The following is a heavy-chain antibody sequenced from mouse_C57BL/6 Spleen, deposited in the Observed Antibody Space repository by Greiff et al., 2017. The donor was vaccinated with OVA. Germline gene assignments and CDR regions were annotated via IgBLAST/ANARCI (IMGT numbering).Heavy chain of an antibody. Sequence: VQLKESGPGMVKPSQSLSLTCTVTGYSITSGYDWHWIRHFPGNKLEWMGYISYSGSTNYNPSLKSRISITHDTSKNHFFLKLNSVTTEDTATYYCARAGSSYGYFDYWGQGTTLTVSS. CDR1: GYSITSGYD. J-gene: IGHJ2*01. D-gene: IGHD1-1*01. CDR3: ARAGSSYGYFDY. CDR2: ISYSGST. V-gene: IGHV3-1*01.